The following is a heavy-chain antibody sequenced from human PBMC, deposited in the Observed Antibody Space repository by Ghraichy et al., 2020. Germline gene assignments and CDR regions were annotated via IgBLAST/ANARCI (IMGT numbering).Heavy chain of an antibody. V-gene: IGHV4-39*02. J-gene: IGHJ4*02. CDR1: GGSISSSRYY. CDR2: IYYSGST. Sequence: ESLNISCTVSGGSISSSRYYWGWIRQPPGKGLEWIGSIYYSGSTYYNPSLKSRVTISVDTSKNQFSLKLSSVTAADTAVYYCARDIAAAGTRLWYFDYWGQGTLVTVSS. CDR3: ARDIAAAGTRLWYFDY. D-gene: IGHD6-13*01.